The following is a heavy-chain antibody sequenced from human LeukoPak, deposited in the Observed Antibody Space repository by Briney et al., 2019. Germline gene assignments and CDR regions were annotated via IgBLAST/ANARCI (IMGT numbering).Heavy chain of an antibody. CDR3: ARDYGY. CDR1: GFTLSSYW. Sequence: GGSLRLSCAASGFTLSSYWMSWVRQAPGKGLEWVANIKQDGSEKYYVDSVKGRFTISRDNAKNSLYLQMNSLRAEDTAVYYCARDYGYWGQGTLVTVSS. J-gene: IGHJ4*02. CDR2: IKQDGSEK. V-gene: IGHV3-7*01. D-gene: IGHD3-16*01.